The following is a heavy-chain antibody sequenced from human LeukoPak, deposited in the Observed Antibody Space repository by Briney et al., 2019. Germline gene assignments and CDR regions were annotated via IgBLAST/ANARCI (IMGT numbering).Heavy chain of an antibody. J-gene: IGHJ4*02. V-gene: IGHV4-59*08. Sequence: PSETLSLTCTVSGGSISSYYWSWIRQPPGKGPEWIGYIYYSGSTNYNPSLKSRVTISVDTSKNQFSLKLSSVTAADTAVYYCARATYYYGSGSYSFDYWGQGTLVTVSS. CDR1: GGSISSYY. CDR3: ARATYYYGSGSYSFDY. CDR2: IYYSGST. D-gene: IGHD3-10*01.